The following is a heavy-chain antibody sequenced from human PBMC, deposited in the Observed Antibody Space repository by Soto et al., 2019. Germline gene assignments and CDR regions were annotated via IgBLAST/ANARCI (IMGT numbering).Heavy chain of an antibody. Sequence: QVQLVQSGAEVKKPGSSVKVSCKASGGTFSSYTISWVRQAPGQGLEWMGGIIPMFGTGNYAQKFKGRVTITADESTNTAYMEPSSLRSEDTAVYYCAKRYCISPSCHYYGLDVWGQGTTVTVSS. J-gene: IGHJ6*02. D-gene: IGHD2-2*01. CDR1: GGTFSSYT. CDR3: AKRYCISPSCHYYGLDV. V-gene: IGHV1-69*12. CDR2: IIPMFGTG.